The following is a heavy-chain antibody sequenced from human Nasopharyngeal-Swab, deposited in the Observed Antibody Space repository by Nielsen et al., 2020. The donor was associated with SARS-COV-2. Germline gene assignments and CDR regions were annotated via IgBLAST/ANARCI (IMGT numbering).Heavy chain of an antibody. CDR3: ATELVVAAGGSYYYYGMDV. CDR1: GSSFSRYA. J-gene: IGHJ6*02. Sequence: GESLKISCAASGSSFSRYAMNWVCQAPGKGLEWVSGISASGGSTDQADSVKGRFTISRDNSKNTLYLQMNSLRAEDTAVYYCATELVVAAGGSYYYYGMDVWGQGTTVTVSS. D-gene: IGHD2-15*01. V-gene: IGHV3-23*01. CDR2: ISASGGST.